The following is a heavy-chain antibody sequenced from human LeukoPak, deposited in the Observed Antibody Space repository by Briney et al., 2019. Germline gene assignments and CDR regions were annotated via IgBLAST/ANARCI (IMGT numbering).Heavy chain of an antibody. Sequence: PSQTLSLTCTVSGGSISSGDYYWSWIRQPPRKGPEWNGYIYYSGSTYYNPSLKSRVTISVDTSKNQFSLKLSSVTAADTAVYYCARGGFSGSYRQLYNWFDPWGQGTLVTVSS. CDR3: ARGGFSGSYRQLYNWFDP. J-gene: IGHJ5*02. CDR1: GGSISSGDYY. V-gene: IGHV4-30-4*01. CDR2: IYYSGST. D-gene: IGHD1-26*01.